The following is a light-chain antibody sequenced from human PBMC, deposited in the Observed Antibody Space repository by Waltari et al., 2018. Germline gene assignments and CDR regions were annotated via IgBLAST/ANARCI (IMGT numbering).Light chain of an antibody. CDR2: GAS. J-gene: IGKJ4*01. V-gene: IGKV4-1*01. CDR3: QQYYTIPLT. CDR1: QSILYSSNNKNY. Sequence: DIVMTQSPDSLAVSLGERATINCKSSQSILYSSNNKNYLAWYQQKPGQPPKLLIYGASTRESWVPDRISGSGSGTDFTLTISSLQAEDVAIYYCQQYYTIPLTFSGGTKVEIK.